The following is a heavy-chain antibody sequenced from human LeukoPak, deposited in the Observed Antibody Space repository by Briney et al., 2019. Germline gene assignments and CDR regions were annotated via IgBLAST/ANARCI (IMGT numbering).Heavy chain of an antibody. J-gene: IGHJ4*02. CDR3: AREWTLTY. CDR2: ISRSGSTM. V-gene: IGHV3-48*03. D-gene: IGHD3/OR15-3a*01. CDR1: GFTFSSYE. Sequence: GGSLRLSCAASGFTFSSYEMNWVRQAPGKGLECVSYISRSGSTMYYADSVKGRFTISRDNAKNSLYLQMNSLRAEDTAVYYCAREWTLTYWGQGTLVTVSS.